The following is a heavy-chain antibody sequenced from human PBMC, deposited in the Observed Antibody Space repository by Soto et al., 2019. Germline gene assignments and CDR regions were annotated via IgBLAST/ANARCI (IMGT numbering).Heavy chain of an antibody. Sequence: PVGSLRLSCAAAGVVCRSYWMHWVRQAPGKGLVWVSRINSDGSSTSYADSVKGRFTISRDNAKNTLYLQMNSLRAEDTAVYYCARVERPGYYDSSGYDYWGQGP. CDR3: ARVERPGYYDSSGYDY. CDR2: INSDGSST. V-gene: IGHV3-74*01. CDR1: GVVCRSYW. D-gene: IGHD3-22*01. J-gene: IGHJ4*02.